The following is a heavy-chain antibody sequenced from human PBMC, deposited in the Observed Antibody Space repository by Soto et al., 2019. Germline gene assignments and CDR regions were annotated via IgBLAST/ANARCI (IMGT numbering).Heavy chain of an antibody. J-gene: IGHJ4*02. D-gene: IGHD2-21*01. Sequence: EVQLVESGGGLVQPGESLSLSCAASGLTFRSYWMHWVRQAPGKGVVWVSRINTDGSVGMCVDYVEGRLTISRDNAKNVLYLHMNSLRAEDTAVYYCVSDMHLWRVDSWGQRTLVTVSS. CDR1: GLTFRSYW. CDR3: VSDMHLWRVDS. V-gene: IGHV3-74*03. CDR2: INTDGSVG.